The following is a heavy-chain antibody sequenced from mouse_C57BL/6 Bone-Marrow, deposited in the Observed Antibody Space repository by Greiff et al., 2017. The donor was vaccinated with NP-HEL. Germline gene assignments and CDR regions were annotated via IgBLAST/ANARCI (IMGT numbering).Heavy chain of an antibody. Sequence: VQLQQPGAELVKPGASVKLSCKASGYTFTSYWMHWVKQRPGQGLEWIGMIHPNSGSTNYNEKFKSKATLTVDKTYSTAYMQLSSLTSDDSAVYYCARSRGSSYGYYYAMDYWGQGTSVTVSS. J-gene: IGHJ4*01. CDR1: GYTFTSYW. CDR2: IHPNSGST. CDR3: ARSRGSSYGYYYAMDY. D-gene: IGHD1-1*01. V-gene: IGHV1-64*01.